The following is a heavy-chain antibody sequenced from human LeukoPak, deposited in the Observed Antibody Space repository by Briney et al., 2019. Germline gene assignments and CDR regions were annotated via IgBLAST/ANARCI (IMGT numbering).Heavy chain of an antibody. CDR3: ARLGDKIAILGYGMDV. V-gene: IGHV1-18*01. CDR1: GYTFTSYG. Sequence: ASVKVSCKASGYTFTSYGISWVRQAPGQGLEWMGWISTYNGNTVYAQKLQGRVTMTTDTSTSTAYMELRSLKSDDTAVYYCARLGDKIAILGYGMDVWGQGTTVTVSS. CDR2: ISTYNGNT. J-gene: IGHJ6*02. D-gene: IGHD3-16*01.